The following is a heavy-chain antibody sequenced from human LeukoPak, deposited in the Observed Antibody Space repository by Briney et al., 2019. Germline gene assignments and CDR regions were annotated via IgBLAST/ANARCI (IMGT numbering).Heavy chain of an antibody. CDR3: ARARGSSWSTDAFDI. V-gene: IGHV3-7*01. Sequence: GGSLRLSCAASGFTFSSYWMSWVRQAPGKGLEWVANIKQDGGEKYYVDSVKGRFTISRDNAKNSLYLQMNSLRAEDTAVYYCARARGSSWSTDAFDIWGQGTMVTVSS. CDR1: GFTFSSYW. D-gene: IGHD6-13*01. CDR2: IKQDGGEK. J-gene: IGHJ3*02.